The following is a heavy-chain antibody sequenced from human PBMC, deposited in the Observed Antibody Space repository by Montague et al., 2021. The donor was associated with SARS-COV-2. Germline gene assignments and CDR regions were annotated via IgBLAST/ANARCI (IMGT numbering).Heavy chain of an antibody. J-gene: IGHJ6*02. D-gene: IGHD5-12*01. CDR1: GGSISSSSYY. CDR3: ARGAGRGSGYGKYYYYYYGMDV. V-gene: IGHV4-61*01. CDR2: IYYSGST. Sequence: SETLSLTCTVSGGSISSSSYYWSWIRQPPGKGLEWIGYIYYSGSTNYNPSLKSRVTISVDTSKNQFSLKLSSVTAADRAVYYCARGAGRGSGYGKYYYYYYGMDVWGQGTTVTVSS.